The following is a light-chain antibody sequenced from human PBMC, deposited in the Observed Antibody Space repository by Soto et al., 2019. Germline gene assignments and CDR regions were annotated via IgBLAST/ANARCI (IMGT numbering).Light chain of an antibody. Sequence: IQMTQSPATLSASVGDSVTITSRASQSISHWLAWYQQKPGKAPKFLIYDASSLESGVPSRFSGSGSGTEFTLPISSLQPDDFATYYCQHYNSYAEAFGQGTKVDI. CDR3: QHYNSYAEA. CDR2: DAS. V-gene: IGKV1-5*01. J-gene: IGKJ1*01. CDR1: QSISHW.